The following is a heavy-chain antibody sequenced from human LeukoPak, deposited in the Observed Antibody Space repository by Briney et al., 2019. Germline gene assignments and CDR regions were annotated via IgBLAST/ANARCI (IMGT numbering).Heavy chain of an antibody. D-gene: IGHD2-2*01. CDR1: GYMFINYD. J-gene: IGHJ5*02. Sequence: GASVKVSCKASGYMFINYDINWVRQAAGQGLEWMAWMTPRTGNSGSAQKFQGRVTLTRDNSTDTAYMELSNLRSEDTAIYYCARKTCTSTSCLHPWGQGTLVTVSS. V-gene: IGHV1-8*01. CDR2: MTPRTGNS. CDR3: ARKTCTSTSCLHP.